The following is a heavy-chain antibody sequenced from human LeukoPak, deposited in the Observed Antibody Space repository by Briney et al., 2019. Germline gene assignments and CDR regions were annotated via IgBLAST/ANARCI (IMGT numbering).Heavy chain of an antibody. V-gene: IGHV3-23*01. CDR3: AKDREYSYVYDAFDI. Sequence: PGGSLRLSCAASGFTFSTYWMYWVRQGPGKGLEWVSGISGSGGSTYYADSVKGRFTISRDNSRNTLYLQMNTLRAEDTAVYYCAKDREYSYVYDAFDIWGQGTLVTVSS. J-gene: IGHJ3*02. D-gene: IGHD3-16*01. CDR1: GFTFSTYW. CDR2: ISGSGGST.